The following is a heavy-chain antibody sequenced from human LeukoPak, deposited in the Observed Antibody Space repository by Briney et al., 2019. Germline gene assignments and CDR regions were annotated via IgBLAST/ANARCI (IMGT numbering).Heavy chain of an antibody. CDR3: ARWKGYSSSWYRYTHFDY. Sequence: SVKVSCKASGGTFSSYAISWVRQAPGQGLEWMGGIIPIFGTANYAQKFQGRVTMTRDTSISTAYMELSRLRSDDTAVYYCARWKGYSSSWYRYTHFDYWGQGTLVTVSS. V-gene: IGHV1-69*05. D-gene: IGHD6-13*01. CDR1: GGTFSSYA. CDR2: IIPIFGTA. J-gene: IGHJ4*02.